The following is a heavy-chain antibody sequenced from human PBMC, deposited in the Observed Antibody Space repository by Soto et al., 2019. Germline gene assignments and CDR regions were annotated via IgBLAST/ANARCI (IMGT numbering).Heavy chain of an antibody. CDR2: IYYSGNT. CDR1: GDSISDYY. Sequence: SETLSLTCTVSGDSISDYYWSWIRQPPGKGLEWIGYIYYSGNTNYNPSLESRVTISEDTSKNQFSLRLSSVTAADTAVYYCARDRAYYGGSGLYFDYWGQGTLVTVSS. D-gene: IGHD2-21*01. V-gene: IGHV4-59*01. CDR3: ARDRAYYGGSGLYFDY. J-gene: IGHJ4*02.